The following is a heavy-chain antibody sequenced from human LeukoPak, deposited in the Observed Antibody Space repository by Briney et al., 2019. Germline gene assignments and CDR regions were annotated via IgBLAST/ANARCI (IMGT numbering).Heavy chain of an antibody. J-gene: IGHJ4*02. CDR2: ISAYNGNT. CDR3: ARDGWDGYNSQIIDY. D-gene: IGHD5-24*01. CDR1: GYTFTSYD. V-gene: IGHV1-18*01. Sequence: ASVKVSCKASGYTFTSYDINWVRQAPGQGLEWMGWISAYNGNTNYAQKLQGRVTMTTDTSTSTAYMELRSLRSDDTAVYYCARDGWDGYNSQIIDYWGQGTLVTVSS.